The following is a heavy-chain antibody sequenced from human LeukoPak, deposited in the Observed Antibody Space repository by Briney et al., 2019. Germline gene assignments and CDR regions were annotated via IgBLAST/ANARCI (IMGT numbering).Heavy chain of an antibody. CDR2: IYTSGST. Sequence: SETLSLTCTVSGGSISSYYWSWIRLPAGKGLEWIGRIYTSGSTNYNPSLKSRVTMSVDTSKNQFSLKLSSVTAADTAVYYCASSAAGTDFYYMDVWGKGTTVTVSS. J-gene: IGHJ6*03. D-gene: IGHD6-13*01. V-gene: IGHV4-4*07. CDR3: ASSAAGTDFYYMDV. CDR1: GGSISSYY.